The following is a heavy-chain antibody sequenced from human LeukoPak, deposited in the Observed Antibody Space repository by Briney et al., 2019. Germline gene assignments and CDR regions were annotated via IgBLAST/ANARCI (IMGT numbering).Heavy chain of an antibody. D-gene: IGHD3-3*01. CDR3: ASMIKDDFWSGYPYYFDY. V-gene: IGHV1-18*01. CDR1: GYTFTSYG. J-gene: IGHJ4*02. CDR2: ISAYNGNT. Sequence: GASVKVSCKASGYTFTSYGISWVRQAPGQGLEWMGWISAYNGNTNYAQKLKGRVTMTTDTSTSTAYMELRSLRSDDTAVYYCASMIKDDFWSGYPYYFDYWGQGTLVTVSS.